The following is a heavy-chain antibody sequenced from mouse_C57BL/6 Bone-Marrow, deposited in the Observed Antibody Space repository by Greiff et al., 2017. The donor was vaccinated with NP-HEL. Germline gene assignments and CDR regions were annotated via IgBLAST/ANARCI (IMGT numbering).Heavy chain of an antibody. CDR1: GYTFTSYW. CDR2: IDPTDSYT. CDR3: VSVAGFDY. Sequence: QVQLQQPGAELVKPGASVKLSCKASGYTFTSYWMQWVKQRPGQGLEWIGGIDPTDSYTKYNQKFKGKATFTVDTSSRPAYLQLSSLTSEDSAVYYCVSVAGFDYWGQGTTLTVSS. J-gene: IGHJ2*01. V-gene: IGHV1-50*01.